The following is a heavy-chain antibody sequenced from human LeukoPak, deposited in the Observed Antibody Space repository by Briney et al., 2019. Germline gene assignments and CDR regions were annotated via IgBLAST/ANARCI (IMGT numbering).Heavy chain of an antibody. V-gene: IGHV4-31*03. CDR2: IYYSGST. J-gene: IGHJ4*02. D-gene: IGHD3-10*01. Sequence: PSQTLSLTCTVSGGSISSGGYYWSWIRQHPGKGLEWNGYIYYSGSTYYNPSLKSRVTISVDTSKNQFSLKLSSVTAADTAVYYCARDRGMVRGVPFPHFDYWGQGTLVTVSS. CDR1: GGSISSGGYY. CDR3: ARDRGMVRGVPFPHFDY.